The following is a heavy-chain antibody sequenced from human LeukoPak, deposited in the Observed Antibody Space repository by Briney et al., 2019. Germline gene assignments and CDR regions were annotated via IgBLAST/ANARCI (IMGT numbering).Heavy chain of an antibody. Sequence: SVKVSCKASGGTFISYAISWVRQAPGQGLEWMGRIIPIFGTANYAQKFQGRVTITTDESTSTAYMELSSLRSEDTAVYYCAATYGSGRFADAFDIWGQGTMVTVSS. V-gene: IGHV1-69*05. CDR1: GGTFISYA. CDR3: AATYGSGRFADAFDI. J-gene: IGHJ3*02. CDR2: IIPIFGTA. D-gene: IGHD3-10*01.